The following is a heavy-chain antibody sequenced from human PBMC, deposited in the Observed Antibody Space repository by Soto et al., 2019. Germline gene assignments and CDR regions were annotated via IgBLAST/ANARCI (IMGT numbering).Heavy chain of an antibody. J-gene: IGHJ4*02. D-gene: IGHD3-10*01. Sequence: GESLKISCKGSGHSFNSYWIGWVRQMPGKGLEWMGIIYPGDSDSKYSPSFGGQVTISVDKSISTTYLQWNSLKASDTAMYYCARSRWFEELPHYYFDYWGQGTLVTVSS. CDR1: GHSFNSYW. V-gene: IGHV5-51*01. CDR3: ARSRWFEELPHYYFDY. CDR2: IYPGDSDS.